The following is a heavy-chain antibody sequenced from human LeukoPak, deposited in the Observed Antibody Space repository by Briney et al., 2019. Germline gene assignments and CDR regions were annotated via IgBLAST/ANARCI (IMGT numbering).Heavy chain of an antibody. V-gene: IGHV3-30*10. CDR3: ARDKGTIWNSQNDPFDI. D-gene: IGHD1-7*01. J-gene: IGHJ3*02. Sequence: GGSQRLSCAASRFTFSSYHMHWVRQAPGKGLEWLAVISDDGSKTYHTDSVRGRFTISRDNSENTLFLQMNSLRGEDTAVYYCARDKGTIWNSQNDPFDIWGQGTMVTVSS. CDR2: ISDDGSKT. CDR1: RFTFSSYH.